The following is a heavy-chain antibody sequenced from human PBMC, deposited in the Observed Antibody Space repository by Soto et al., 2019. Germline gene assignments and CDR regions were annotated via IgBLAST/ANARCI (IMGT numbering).Heavy chain of an antibody. CDR2: IYPSDSYT. J-gene: IGHJ6*02. Sequence: GESLKIFCKVSGYSFTSYWISLVLQIPGKCLEWMGRIYPSDSYTNYSPSFQGHVTISADKSISTAYLQWSSLKASDTAMYYCARHHHRYYYYYGMDVWGQGTTVTVS. CDR3: ARHHHRYYYYYGMDV. CDR1: GYSFTSYW. V-gene: IGHV5-10-1*01.